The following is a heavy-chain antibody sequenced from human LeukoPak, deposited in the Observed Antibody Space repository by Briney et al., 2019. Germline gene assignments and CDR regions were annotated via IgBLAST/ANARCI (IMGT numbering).Heavy chain of an antibody. Sequence: PGGSLRLSCAASVFTFSDYYMSWIRQAPGKGLEWVSYISGSSSSTNYADSVKGRFTISRDNAKNSLYLQMNSLRAEDTAVYYCARDQGENYDSSGYYPYWGQGTLVTVSS. J-gene: IGHJ4*02. V-gene: IGHV3-11*06. CDR2: ISGSSSST. D-gene: IGHD3-22*01. CDR1: VFTFSDYY. CDR3: ARDQGENYDSSGYYPY.